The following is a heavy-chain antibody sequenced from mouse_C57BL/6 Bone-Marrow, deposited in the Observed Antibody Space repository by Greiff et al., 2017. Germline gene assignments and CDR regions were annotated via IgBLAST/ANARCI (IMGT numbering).Heavy chain of an antibody. CDR1: GFNFKDDY. CDR2: IDPENGDT. D-gene: IGHD2-1*01. Sequence: EVQLQQSGAELVRPGASVKLSCTASGFNFKDDYMHWVKQRPEQGLEWIGWIDPENGDTEYASKFQGKATITADTASNTAYLQLSSLTSEDTAVYYCTADYGNYERTWFAYWGQGTLVTVSS. CDR3: TADYGNYERTWFAY. J-gene: IGHJ3*01. V-gene: IGHV14-4*01.